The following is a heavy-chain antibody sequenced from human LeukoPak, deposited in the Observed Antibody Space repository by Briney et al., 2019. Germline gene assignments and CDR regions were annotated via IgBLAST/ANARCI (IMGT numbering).Heavy chain of an antibody. V-gene: IGHV1-2*02. CDR1: GYTFTGYY. Sequence: VASVKPSCKASGYTFTGYYMHWVPQAPGQGLEWMGWINPNSGGTNYAQKFQGRVTMTRDTSISTAYMELSRLRSDDTAVYYCAKSRIVGAHCLDYWGQGTLVTVSS. J-gene: IGHJ4*02. D-gene: IGHD1-26*01. CDR3: AKSRIVGAHCLDY. CDR2: INPNSGGT.